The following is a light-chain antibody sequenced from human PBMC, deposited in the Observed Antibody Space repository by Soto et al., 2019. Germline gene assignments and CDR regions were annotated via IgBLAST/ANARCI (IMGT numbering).Light chain of an antibody. CDR1: QSVGSS. Sequence: ETLLTQSPATLSLSPGEGATLSCRASQSVGSSLAWYQQKPGQAPRLLMYAASIRATGIPARFSGSGSGTDFTLTISSLEPEDFAIYYCQQRSNWPGAFGQGTKLEIK. V-gene: IGKV3-11*01. J-gene: IGKJ2*01. CDR2: AAS. CDR3: QQRSNWPGA.